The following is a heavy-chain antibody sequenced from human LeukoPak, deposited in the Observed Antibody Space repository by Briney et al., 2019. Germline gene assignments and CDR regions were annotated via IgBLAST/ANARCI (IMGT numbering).Heavy chain of an antibody. J-gene: IGHJ6*03. V-gene: IGHV3-30*02. CDR2: IWYDGSIK. D-gene: IGHD4-17*01. CDR1: GFSFSSYG. CDR3: AKRPKITVTDRYHMDV. Sequence: PGGSLRLSCAASGFSFSSYGMHWVRQAPGKGLEWVAVIWYDGSIKYYGDSVKGRFTISRDNSKNTLYLEMNSLRDEDTAVYYCAKRPKITVTDRYHMDVWGKGTTVTVSS.